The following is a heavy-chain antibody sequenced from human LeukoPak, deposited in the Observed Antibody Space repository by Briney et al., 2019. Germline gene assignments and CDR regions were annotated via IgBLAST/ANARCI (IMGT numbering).Heavy chain of an antibody. V-gene: IGHV1-46*01. D-gene: IGHD3-22*01. CDR3: ATSPGSGYYHTY. CDR2: ISPSGGST. Sequence: ASVKVSCKAFGYTFTSNYMHWVRQAPGQGPEWMGVISPSGGSTTYAQKFQGRVTMTEDTSTDTAYMELSSLRSEDTAVYYCATSPGSGYYHTYWGQGTLVTVSS. CDR1: GYTFTSNY. J-gene: IGHJ4*02.